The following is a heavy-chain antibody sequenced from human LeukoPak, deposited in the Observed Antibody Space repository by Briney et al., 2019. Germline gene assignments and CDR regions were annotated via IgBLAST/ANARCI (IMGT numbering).Heavy chain of an antibody. V-gene: IGHV4-4*02. CDR1: GGSISSSHW. Sequence: SGTLSLTCAVSGGSISSSHWWSWVRQPPGKGLEWIGEIYNSVSTNYNPSLKSRVTISVDKSKTQFSLKLSSVTAADTAVYYCARGGHGDSSSWYEYGYYYYYMDVWGKGTTVTISS. J-gene: IGHJ6*03. D-gene: IGHD6-13*01. CDR3: ARGGHGDSSSWYEYGYYYYYMDV. CDR2: IYNSVST.